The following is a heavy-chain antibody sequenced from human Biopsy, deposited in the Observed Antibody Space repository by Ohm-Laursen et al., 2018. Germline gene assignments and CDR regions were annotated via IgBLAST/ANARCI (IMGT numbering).Heavy chain of an antibody. CDR2: LSGSGGTA. V-gene: IGHV3-23*01. CDR1: GFTFSSYG. J-gene: IGHJ4*02. D-gene: IGHD2-15*01. Sequence: SLRLSCAASGFTFSSYGMSWVRQAPGKGLEWVSVLSGSGGTAYYADSVKGRFTISRDNSKKTLYLQMNSLTAEDTAVYYCAKTFHGSSFLYDYWGQGTLVTVSS. CDR3: AKTFHGSSFLYDY.